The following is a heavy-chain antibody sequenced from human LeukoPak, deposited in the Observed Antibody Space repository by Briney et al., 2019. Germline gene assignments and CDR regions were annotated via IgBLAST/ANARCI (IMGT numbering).Heavy chain of an antibody. CDR3: ARSLVVGATYPYH. Sequence: GGSLRLSCAASGFTFSSYEMNWVRQAPGKGLEWVSYISTSGSTIYYADSVKGRFTISRDNAKNSLYLQLNSLRAEDTAVYYCARSLVVGATYPYHWGQGTLVTVSS. V-gene: IGHV3-48*03. CDR1: GFTFSSYE. CDR2: ISTSGSTI. J-gene: IGHJ5*02. D-gene: IGHD1-26*01.